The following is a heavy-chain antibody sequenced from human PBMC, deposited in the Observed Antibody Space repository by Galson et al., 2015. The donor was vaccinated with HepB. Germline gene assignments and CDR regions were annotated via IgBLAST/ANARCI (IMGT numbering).Heavy chain of an antibody. CDR1: GFTFSSYW. Sequence: SLRLSCAASGFTFSSYWMSWVRQAPGKGLEWVANIKQDGSEKYYVDSVKGRFTISRDNAKNPLYLQMNSLRAEDTAVYYCARARTGYCSGGSCPGAFDIWGQGTMVTVSS. CDR3: ARARTGYCSGGSCPGAFDI. V-gene: IGHV3-7*01. CDR2: IKQDGSEK. J-gene: IGHJ3*02. D-gene: IGHD2-15*01.